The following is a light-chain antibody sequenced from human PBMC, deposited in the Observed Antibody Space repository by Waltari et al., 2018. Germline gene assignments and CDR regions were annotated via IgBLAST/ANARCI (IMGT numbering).Light chain of an antibody. V-gene: IGLV2-8*01. CDR1: SSDIGGYKY. J-gene: IGLJ1*01. CDR3: SSYAGSNNLV. CDR2: EVS. Sequence: QSALTQPPSASGSPGQSVTISCTGTSSDIGGYKYVSWYRQHPGKGPKLLIYEVSTRPSGFPNGSSGSKSGTTPSLTVSGLQAEDEADYYCSSYAGSNNLVFGTGTKVTVL.